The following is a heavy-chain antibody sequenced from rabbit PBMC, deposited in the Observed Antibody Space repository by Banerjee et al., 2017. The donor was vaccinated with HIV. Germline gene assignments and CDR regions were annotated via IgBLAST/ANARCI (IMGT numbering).Heavy chain of an antibody. CDR1: GFDFSSYH. D-gene: IGHD6-1*01. CDR2: IDVGSGSA. V-gene: IGHV1S47*01. J-gene: IGHJ6*01. Sequence: QEQLKETGGGLVQPGGSLTLSCKASGFDFSSYHMSWVRQAPGKGLEWIGIIDVGSGSAYYASWVNGRFTISSNTNQNTVSLQMTSLTAADTATYFCARDRDGGHGGIAYALWGPGTLVTVS. CDR3: ARDRDGGHGGIAYAL.